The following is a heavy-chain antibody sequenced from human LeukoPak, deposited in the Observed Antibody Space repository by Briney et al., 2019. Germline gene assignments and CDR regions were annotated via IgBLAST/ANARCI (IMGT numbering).Heavy chain of an antibody. V-gene: IGHV3-21*01. CDR1: GFSFSSYS. J-gene: IGHJ6*03. CDR3: ARWSRAYYMDV. Sequence: PGGSLRLSCAASGFSFSSYSMNWVRQAPGKGLEWVSSISSSSSYIYYADSVKGRFTISRDNAKNSLYLQMNSLRAEDTAVYYCARWSRAYYMDVWGKGTTVTVSS. CDR2: ISSSSSYI.